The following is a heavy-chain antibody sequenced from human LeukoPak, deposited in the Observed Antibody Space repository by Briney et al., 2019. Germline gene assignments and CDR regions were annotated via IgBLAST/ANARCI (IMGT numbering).Heavy chain of an antibody. CDR1: GFTFSSYG. CDR3: AKDERSRRYSSPLDY. J-gene: IGHJ4*02. V-gene: IGHV3-30*18. Sequence: SGGSLRLSCAASGFTFSSYGMHWVRQAPGKGLEWVAVISYDGSNKYYADSVKGRFTISRDNSKNTLYLQMNSLRAEDTAVYYCAKDERSRRYSSPLDYWDQGTLVTVSS. D-gene: IGHD6-13*01. CDR2: ISYDGSNK.